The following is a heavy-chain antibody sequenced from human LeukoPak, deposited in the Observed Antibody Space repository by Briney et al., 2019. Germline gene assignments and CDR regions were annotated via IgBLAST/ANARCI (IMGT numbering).Heavy chain of an antibody. CDR3: ARDKFYSASRAFDY. Sequence: GGSLRLSCAASGFTFSDYYMSWIRQAPGKGLEWVSSISSSSSYIYYADSVKGRFTISRGNAKNSLYLQMNSLRAEDTAVYYCARDKFYSASRAFDYWGQGTLVTVSS. CDR2: ISSSSSYI. D-gene: IGHD2-15*01. CDR1: GFTFSDYY. V-gene: IGHV3-11*06. J-gene: IGHJ4*02.